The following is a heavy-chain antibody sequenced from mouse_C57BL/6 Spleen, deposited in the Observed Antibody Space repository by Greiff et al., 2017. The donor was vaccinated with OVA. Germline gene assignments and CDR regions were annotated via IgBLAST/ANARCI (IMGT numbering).Heavy chain of an antibody. CDR3: AKTAQATGAMDY. CDR1: GYTFTSYW. D-gene: IGHD3-2*02. CDR2: IDPSDSYT. Sequence: QVQLQQPGAELVMPGASVKLSCKASGYTFTSYWMHWVKQRSGQGLEWIGEIDPSDSYTNYNQKFKGKSTLTVDKSSSTAYMPLSSLTSEDAAVYYCAKTAQATGAMDYWGQGTSVTVSS. V-gene: IGHV1-69*01. J-gene: IGHJ4*01.